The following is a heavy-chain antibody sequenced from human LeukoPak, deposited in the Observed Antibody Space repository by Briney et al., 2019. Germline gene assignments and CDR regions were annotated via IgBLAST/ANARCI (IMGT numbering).Heavy chain of an antibody. CDR3: ARAPYSSSWYVPDYFDY. Sequence: ASVKVSCKASGYTFTSYAMNWVRQAPGQGLEWMGWINTNTGNPTYAQGFTGRFVFSLDTSVSTAYLQISSLKAEDTAVYYCARAPYSSSWYVPDYFDYWGQGTLVTVSS. CDR1: GYTFTSYA. CDR2: INTNTGNP. V-gene: IGHV7-4-1*02. D-gene: IGHD6-13*01. J-gene: IGHJ4*02.